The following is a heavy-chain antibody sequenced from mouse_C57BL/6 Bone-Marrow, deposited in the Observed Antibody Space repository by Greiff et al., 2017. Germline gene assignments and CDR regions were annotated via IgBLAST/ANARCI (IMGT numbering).Heavy chain of an antibody. V-gene: IGHV1-7*01. Sequence: VKLQESGAELAKPGASVKLSCKASGYTFTSYWMHWVKQRPGQGLEWIGYINPSSGYTKYNQKFKYKATLTADKSSSTAYMQLISLTYEDSAVYYCARGGYYGAYWGQGTLVTVSA. CDR3: ARGGYYGAY. CDR2: INPSSGYT. J-gene: IGHJ3*01. D-gene: IGHD1-1*01. CDR1: GYTFTSYW.